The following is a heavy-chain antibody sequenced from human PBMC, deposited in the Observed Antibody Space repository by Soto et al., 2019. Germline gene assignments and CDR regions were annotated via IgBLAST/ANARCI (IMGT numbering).Heavy chain of an antibody. Sequence: QVQLVQSGAEVKKPGSSVRVSCKASGTIFSSYTISWVRQAPGQGREWMGRIIPILGETNSAQKFQGRVTLTADKSTNTAYMELNSLRLEDTALYYCARGLGGRMDDWGQGTTVTVSS. CDR2: IIPILGET. D-gene: IGHD3-16*01. CDR3: ARGLGGRMDD. J-gene: IGHJ6*02. V-gene: IGHV1-69*08. CDR1: GTIFSSYT.